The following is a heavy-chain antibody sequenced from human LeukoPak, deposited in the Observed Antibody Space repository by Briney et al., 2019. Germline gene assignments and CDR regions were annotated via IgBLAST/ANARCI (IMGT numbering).Heavy chain of an antibody. CDR1: GGSISDNY. J-gene: IGHJ4*02. Sequence: SETLSLTCTVSGGSISDNYWSWIRQPPGKGLGWIGYAYYSGHTNYNSSLKSRATMSLDTSKSQFSLRLSSVTAADTAVYFCARHPFATPFDYWGPGTLVTVSS. CDR3: ARHPFATPFDY. V-gene: IGHV4-59*08. D-gene: IGHD2-15*01. CDR2: AYYSGHT.